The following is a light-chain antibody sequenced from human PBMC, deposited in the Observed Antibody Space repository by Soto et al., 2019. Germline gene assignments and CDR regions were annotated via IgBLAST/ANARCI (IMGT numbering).Light chain of an antibody. Sequence: EIVLTQSPGTLSLSPGERATLSCRASQSVSSNYLAWYQQKPGQAPRLLIYGASSRATGIPDRFSGSGSGTDFSLTISRLVPEDFAVYTCQQYDSSLITFGHGTRLEIK. CDR2: GAS. CDR3: QQYDSSLIT. CDR1: QSVSSNY. V-gene: IGKV3-20*01. J-gene: IGKJ5*01.